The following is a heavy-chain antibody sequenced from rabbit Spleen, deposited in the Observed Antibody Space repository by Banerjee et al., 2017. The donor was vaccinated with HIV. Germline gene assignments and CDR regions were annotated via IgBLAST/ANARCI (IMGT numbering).Heavy chain of an antibody. V-gene: IGHV1S45*01. CDR3: AREDVGGSYFAL. CDR1: GFSFSNKYV. CDR2: ILTGGGIT. J-gene: IGHJ3*01. Sequence: QEQLEESGGGLVQPEGSLTLTCTASGFSFSNKYVMCWVRQAPGKGLEWIGCILTGGGITYYANWANGRFTISSDNAQNTVDLQMNSLTAADTATYFCAREDVGGSYFALWGQGTLVT. D-gene: IGHD8-1*01.